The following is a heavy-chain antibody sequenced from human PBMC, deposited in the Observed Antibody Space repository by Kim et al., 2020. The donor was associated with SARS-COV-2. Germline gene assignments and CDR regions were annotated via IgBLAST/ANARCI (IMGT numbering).Heavy chain of an antibody. Sequence: GGSLRLSCAASGFTFSSYAMSWVRQAPGKGLEWVSAISGSGGSTYYADSVKGRFTISRDNSKNTLYLQMNSLRAEDTAVYYCAKDLVSGYDYRFLFDYWGQGTLVTVSS. CDR1: GFTFSSYA. CDR3: AKDLVSGYDYRFLFDY. J-gene: IGHJ4*02. D-gene: IGHD5-12*01. CDR2: ISGSGGST. V-gene: IGHV3-23*01.